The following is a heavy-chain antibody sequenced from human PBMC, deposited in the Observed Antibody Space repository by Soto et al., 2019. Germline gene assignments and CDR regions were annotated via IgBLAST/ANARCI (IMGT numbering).Heavy chain of an antibody. CDR3: APGQVATINGGYYYGMDG. J-gene: IGHJ6*02. Sequence: ASVKVSCKASGGTFSSYAISWVRQAPGQGLEWMGGIIPIFGTANYAQKFQGRVTITADESTSTAYMELSSLRSEDTAVYYCAPGQVATINGGYYYGMDGWGQGTTVTVSS. V-gene: IGHV1-69*13. CDR2: IIPIFGTA. D-gene: IGHD5-12*01. CDR1: GGTFSSYA.